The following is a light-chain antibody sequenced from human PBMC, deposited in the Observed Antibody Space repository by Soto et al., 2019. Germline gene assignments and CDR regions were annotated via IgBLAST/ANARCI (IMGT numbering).Light chain of an antibody. Sequence: EIVLTQSPGTLSLSPGERGTLSCRASQSVTSSYLAWYQQKPGQAPRLLIYGASSRATGIPDRFSGSGSGTDFTLTISRLEPEDFAVYYCQQYGSSPYTFGQGTKLEMK. V-gene: IGKV3-20*01. J-gene: IGKJ2*01. CDR2: GAS. CDR1: QSVTSSY. CDR3: QQYGSSPYT.